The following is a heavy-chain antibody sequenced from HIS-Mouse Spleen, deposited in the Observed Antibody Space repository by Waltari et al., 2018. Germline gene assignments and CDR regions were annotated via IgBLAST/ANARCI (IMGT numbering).Heavy chain of an antibody. V-gene: IGHV4-39*07. Sequence: QLQLQESGPGLVKPSETLSLTCTVSGGSISSSSYYWGWIRQPPGKGLEWIGSIYYSGRTYYNPSLKSRVTISVDTSKNQFSLKLSSVTAADTAVYYCAKTHQGDAFDIWGQGTMVTVSS. D-gene: IGHD2-2*01. CDR1: GGSISSSSYY. CDR3: AKTHQGDAFDI. J-gene: IGHJ3*02. CDR2: IYYSGRT.